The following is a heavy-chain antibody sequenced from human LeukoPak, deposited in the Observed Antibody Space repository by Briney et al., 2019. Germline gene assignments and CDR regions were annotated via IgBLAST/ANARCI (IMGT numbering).Heavy chain of an antibody. Sequence: SETLSLTCTVSGGSISSSSYYWGWIRQPPGKGLEWIGSIYYSGSTYYNPSLKSRVTISVDTSKNQFSLKLSSVTAADTAVYYRARHHYGDSPGYFDYWGQGTLVTVSS. CDR1: GGSISSSSYY. J-gene: IGHJ4*02. D-gene: IGHD4-17*01. V-gene: IGHV4-39*01. CDR3: ARHHYGDSPGYFDY. CDR2: IYYSGST.